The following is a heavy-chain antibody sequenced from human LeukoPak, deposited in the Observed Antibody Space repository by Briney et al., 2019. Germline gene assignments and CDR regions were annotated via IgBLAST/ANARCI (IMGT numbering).Heavy chain of an antibody. V-gene: IGHV3-7*04. D-gene: IGHD3-10*01. CDR1: GFTFRSYW. CDR2: IKQDGNER. J-gene: IGHJ4*02. CDR3: TREYYYGSGSYYAGY. Sequence: GSLRLSCAASGFTFRSYWMSWVRQAPGKGLEWVANIKQDGNERYYVDSVKGRFTISRDNAKNSLYLQMNSLRAEDTAVYYCTREYYYGSGSYYAGYWGQGTLVTVSS.